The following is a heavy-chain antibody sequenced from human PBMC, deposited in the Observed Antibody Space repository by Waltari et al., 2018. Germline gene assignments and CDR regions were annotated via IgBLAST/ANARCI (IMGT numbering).Heavy chain of an antibody. J-gene: IGHJ3*02. CDR3: ARQTWIQLWLYAFDI. Sequence: QLPLQESGPGLVKPSETLSITCTVSGGSISSSSYYWGWIRQPPGKGLEWIGSIYYSGSTYYNPSLKSRVTISVDTSKNQFSLKLSSVTAADTAVYYCARQTWIQLWLYAFDIWGQGTMVTVSS. D-gene: IGHD5-18*01. V-gene: IGHV4-39*01. CDR2: IYYSGST. CDR1: GGSISSSSYY.